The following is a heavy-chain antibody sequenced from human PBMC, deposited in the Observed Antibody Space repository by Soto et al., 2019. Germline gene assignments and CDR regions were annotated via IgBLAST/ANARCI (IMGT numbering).Heavy chain of an antibody. D-gene: IGHD3-16*02. CDR3: ARGRNYFWGSYRKYFDY. CDR1: GGSISSYY. V-gene: IGHV4-59*12. Sequence: SETLSLTCTVSGGSISSYYWTWIRQPPGKGLEWIGYIYYIGSTYYNPSLESRVPISVDTSKNHFSLKLSSVTAADPAVYYCARGRNYFWGSYRKYFDYWGQGPLVTVSS. CDR2: IYYIGST. J-gene: IGHJ4*02.